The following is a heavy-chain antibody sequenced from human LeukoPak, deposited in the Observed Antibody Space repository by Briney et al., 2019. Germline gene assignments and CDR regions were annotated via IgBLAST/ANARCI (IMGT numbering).Heavy chain of an antibody. D-gene: IGHD2-15*01. Sequence: GESLKISCKGAGYSCTSYWISWVRQMPGKGLEWMGIIYPGDSDIRYSPSFQGQVTISADKSITTAYLQWSSLKASDTAIYYCARGLYCSGGSCRFDYWGQGTLVTVSS. CDR2: IYPGDSDI. V-gene: IGHV5-51*01. CDR1: GYSCTSYW. CDR3: ARGLYCSGGSCRFDY. J-gene: IGHJ4*02.